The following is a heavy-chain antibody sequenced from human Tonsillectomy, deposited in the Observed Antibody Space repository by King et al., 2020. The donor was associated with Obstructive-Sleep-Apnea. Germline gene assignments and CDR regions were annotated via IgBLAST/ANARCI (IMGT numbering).Heavy chain of an antibody. J-gene: IGHJ4*02. D-gene: IGHD2-8*01. V-gene: IGHV1-18*04. CDR1: GYTLTNYG. CDR2: ISANNGNT. Sequence: QLVQSGAEVKKPGASVKVSCKASGYTLTNYGISWVRQAPGQGLEWMGWISANNGNTNYAQKVQGRVTMTTDTSTSTAYMELRSLRSDDTAVYYWARDRPNLDAFDYWGQGTLLTVPS. CDR3: ARDRPNLDAFDY.